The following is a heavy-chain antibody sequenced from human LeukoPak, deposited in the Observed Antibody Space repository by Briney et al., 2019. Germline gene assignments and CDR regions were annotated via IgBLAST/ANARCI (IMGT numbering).Heavy chain of an antibody. D-gene: IGHD2-15*01. CDR3: ARVYDCSGGSCYYYYYGMDV. CDR2: IIPILGIA. Sequence: SVKVSCKASGGTFSSYAISWVRQAPGQGLEWMGRIIPILGIANYAQKFQGRVTITADKSTSTAYMELSSLRSEDTAVYYCARVYDCSGGSCYYYYYGMDVWGQGTTVTVSS. J-gene: IGHJ6*02. CDR1: GGTFSSYA. V-gene: IGHV1-69*04.